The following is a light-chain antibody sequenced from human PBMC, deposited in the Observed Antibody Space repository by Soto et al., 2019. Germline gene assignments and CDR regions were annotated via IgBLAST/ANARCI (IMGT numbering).Light chain of an antibody. CDR1: QSVGRDY. CDR3: QQGYTTLWT. CDR2: HAS. J-gene: IGKJ1*01. V-gene: IGKV3D-20*02. Sequence: EIVLTQSPGTLSLSPGESVTLSCRASQSVGRDYLAWFQHKPGQAPRLLVHHASTRATGVPDRFSGSGSGTDFTFTVSNLQPEDFATYYCQQGYTTLWTFGQGTKVELK.